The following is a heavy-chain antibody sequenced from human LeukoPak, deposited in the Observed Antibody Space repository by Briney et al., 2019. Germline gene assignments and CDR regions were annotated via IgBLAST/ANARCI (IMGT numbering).Heavy chain of an antibody. V-gene: IGHV4-59*01. D-gene: IGHD4-23*01. CDR2: IYYSGST. Sequence: SETLSLTCTVSGGSISSYYWSWIRQPPGKGLEWIGYIYYSGSTNYNPSLKSRVTISVDTSKNQFSLKLSSVTAADTAVYYCARGHYGGKVLRYWGQGTLVTVSS. J-gene: IGHJ4*02. CDR1: GGSISSYY. CDR3: ARGHYGGKVLRY.